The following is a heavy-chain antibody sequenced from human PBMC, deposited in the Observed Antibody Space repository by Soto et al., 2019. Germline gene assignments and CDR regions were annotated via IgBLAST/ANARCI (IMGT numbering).Heavy chain of an antibody. J-gene: IGHJ3*01. V-gene: IGHV3-23*01. CDR2: VSGTGGSA. Sequence: VSLRLSCAASGFTFSSYAMTWVRQAPGKGLEWVSGVSGTGGSAYYADSVKGRFTISRDKSTNTLYLQVNSLRAEDTAVYYCAKAYSGPFDVWGQGSMDTVSS. CDR1: GFTFSSYA. D-gene: IGHD1-26*01. CDR3: AKAYSGPFDV.